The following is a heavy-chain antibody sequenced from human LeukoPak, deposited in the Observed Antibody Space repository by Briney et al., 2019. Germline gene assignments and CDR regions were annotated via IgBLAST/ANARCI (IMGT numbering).Heavy chain of an antibody. Sequence: GGSLRLSCAASGFTFSSYGMHWVRQAPGKGLEWVAVISYDGSNKYYADSVKGRFTISRDNSKNTLYLQMNSLRAEDTAVYYCARDRQITMVRGVYTDAFDIWGQGTMVTVSS. CDR3: ARDRQITMVRGVYTDAFDI. CDR1: GFTFSSYG. CDR2: ISYDGSNK. J-gene: IGHJ3*02. D-gene: IGHD3-10*01. V-gene: IGHV3-30*03.